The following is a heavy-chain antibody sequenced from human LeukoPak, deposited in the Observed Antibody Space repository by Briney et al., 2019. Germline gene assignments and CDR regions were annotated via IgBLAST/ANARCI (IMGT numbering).Heavy chain of an antibody. J-gene: IGHJ6*03. CDR2: INPNSGGT. CDR3: ARLGAPLYYYYMDV. V-gene: IGHV1-2*02. Sequence: ASVTVSFRASGYTFTVYYMHWVRQAPGQGLEWMAWINPNSGGTNYAQKFQGRVTMTRDTSISTAYMELSRLRSDDTAVYYCARLGAPLYYYYMDVWGKGTTVTVSS. CDR1: GYTFTVYY. D-gene: IGHD1-26*01.